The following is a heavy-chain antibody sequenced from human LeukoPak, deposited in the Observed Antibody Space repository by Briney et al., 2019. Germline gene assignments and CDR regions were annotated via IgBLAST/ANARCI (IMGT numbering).Heavy chain of an antibody. CDR2: IYHSGST. D-gene: IGHD3-3*01. CDR3: ARTRETIFGVATLYFDY. J-gene: IGHJ4*02. CDR1: GYFISSGYY. V-gene: IGHV4-38-2*02. Sequence: SETLPLTCTVSGYFISSGYYWGWIRQPPGKGLEWIGSIYHSGSTYYNPSLKSRVTISVDTSKNQFSLKLSSVTAADTAVYYCARTRETIFGVATLYFDYWGQGTLVTVSS.